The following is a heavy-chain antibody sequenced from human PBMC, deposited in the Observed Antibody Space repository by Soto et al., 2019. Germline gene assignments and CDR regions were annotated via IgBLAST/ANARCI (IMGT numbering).Heavy chain of an antibody. V-gene: IGHV3-23*01. CDR3: AKGGSITSWITFDY. CDR2: INGSGGST. CDR1: GFTFSSYA. J-gene: IGHJ4*02. D-gene: IGHD2-2*01. Sequence: EVQLLESGGGLVQPGGSLRLSCAASGFTFSSYAMGWVRQAPGKGLEWVSAINGSGGSTYFADSLKGRITISRDNSKNTLYLQMNSLRAEDTAVYYCAKGGSITSWITFDYWGQGTLVTVSS.